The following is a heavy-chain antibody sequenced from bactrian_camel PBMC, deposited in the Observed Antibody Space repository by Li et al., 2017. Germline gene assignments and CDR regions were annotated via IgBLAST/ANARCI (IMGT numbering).Heavy chain of an antibody. CDR2: IYGDAGRT. J-gene: IGHJ4*01. Sequence: VQLVESGGGSVQAGGTLRLSCVASGHTWTTYCMAWFRQSPGKQREGVATIYGDAGRTDYADSVKGRFTISQDNAKNTLYLQMNSLKPEDTAMYYCAYVRAWTSRPSCARFEYFYWGQGTQVTVS. D-gene: IGHD1*01. CDR3: AYVRAWTSRPSCARFEYFY. V-gene: IGHV3S40*01. CDR1: GHTWTTYC.